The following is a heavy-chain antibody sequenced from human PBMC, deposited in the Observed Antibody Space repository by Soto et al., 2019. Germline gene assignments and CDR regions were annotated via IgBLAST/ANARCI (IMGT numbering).Heavy chain of an antibody. CDR2: IYYSGST. D-gene: IGHD1-26*01. CDR3: ARVKWELLGLDY. J-gene: IGHJ4*02. V-gene: IGHV4-30-4*01. CDR1: GGSISSGDYY. Sequence: PSETLSLTCTVSGGSISSGDYYWSWIRQPPGKGLEWIGYIYYSGSTYYNPSLKSRVTISVDTSKNQFSLKLSSVTAADTAAYYCARVKWELLGLDYWGQGTLVTVSS.